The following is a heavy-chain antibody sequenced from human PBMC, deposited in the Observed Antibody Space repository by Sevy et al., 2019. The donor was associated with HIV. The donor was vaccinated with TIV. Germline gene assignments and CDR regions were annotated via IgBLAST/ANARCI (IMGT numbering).Heavy chain of an antibody. CDR1: GYIFTDYY. J-gene: IGHJ4*02. V-gene: IGHV1-2*02. Sequence: ASVKVSCKASGYIFTDYYFHWVRQAPGQGPGCVGWINPNNGDAGSAQKFQGMITIARDTSTSTAYMDLTRLTSDDTAMYYCARETVKGFDFWGQGTLVTVSS. CDR3: ARETVKGFDF. CDR2: INPNNGDA. D-gene: IGHD4-4*01.